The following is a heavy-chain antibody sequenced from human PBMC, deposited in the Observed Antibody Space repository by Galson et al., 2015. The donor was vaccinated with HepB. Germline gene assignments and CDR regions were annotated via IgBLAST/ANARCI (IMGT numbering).Heavy chain of an antibody. CDR1: GFTFSSYG. Sequence: SLRLSCAASGFTFSSYGMHWVRQAPGKGLEWVAVISYDGSNKYYADSVKGRFTISRDNSKNTLYLQMNSLRAEDTAVYYCAKVHVYCSSTSCLDAFDIWGQGTMVTVSS. CDR3: AKVHVYCSSTSCLDAFDI. V-gene: IGHV3-30*18. D-gene: IGHD2-2*01. CDR2: ISYDGSNK. J-gene: IGHJ3*02.